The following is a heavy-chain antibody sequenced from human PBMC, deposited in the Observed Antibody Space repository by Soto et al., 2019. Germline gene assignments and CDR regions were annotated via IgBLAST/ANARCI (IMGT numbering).Heavy chain of an antibody. J-gene: IGHJ6*02. CDR2: ISYDGSNK. CDR1: GFTFSSYA. D-gene: IGHD6-13*01. V-gene: IGHV3-30-3*01. CDR3: AREYSSSWYRLYYYYYYGMDV. Sequence: LRLSCAASGFTFSSYAMHWVRQAPGKGLEWVAVISYDGSNKYYADSVKGRFTISRDNSKNTLYLQTNSLRAEDTAVYYCAREYSSSWYRLYYYYYYGMDVWGQGTTVTV.